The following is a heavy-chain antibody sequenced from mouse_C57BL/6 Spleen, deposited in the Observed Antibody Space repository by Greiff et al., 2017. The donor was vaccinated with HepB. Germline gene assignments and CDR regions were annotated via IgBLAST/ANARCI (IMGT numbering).Heavy chain of an antibody. Sequence: DVKLVESGGGLVQPGGSLKLSCAASGFTFSDYYMYWVRQTPEKRLEWVAYISNGGGSTYYPDTVKGRFTISRDNAKNTLYLQMSRLKSEDTAMYYCARHGTRAMDYWGQGTSVTVSS. V-gene: IGHV5-12*01. D-gene: IGHD3-1*01. CDR2: ISNGGGST. CDR3: ARHGTRAMDY. J-gene: IGHJ4*01. CDR1: GFTFSDYY.